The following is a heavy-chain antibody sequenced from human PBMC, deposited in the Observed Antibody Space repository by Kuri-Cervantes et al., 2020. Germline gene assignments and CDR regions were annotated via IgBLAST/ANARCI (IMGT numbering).Heavy chain of an antibody. Sequence: ETLSLTCAASGFTFDDYTMHWVRQAPGKGLEWVSLISWDGGSSYYADSVKGRSTISRDNSKNSLYLQMNSLRTEDTALYYCAKELYSYGLAYWGQGTLVTVSS. CDR3: AKELYSYGLAY. D-gene: IGHD5-18*01. CDR2: ISWDGGSS. V-gene: IGHV3-43*01. CDR1: GFTFDDYT. J-gene: IGHJ4*02.